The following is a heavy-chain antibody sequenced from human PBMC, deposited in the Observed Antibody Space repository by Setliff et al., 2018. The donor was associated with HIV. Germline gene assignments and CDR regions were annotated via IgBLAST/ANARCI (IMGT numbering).Heavy chain of an antibody. J-gene: IGHJ4*01. CDR2: ISTYSGKT. CDR1: GYNFITFG. V-gene: IGHV1-18*01. Sequence: ASVKVSCKASGYNFITFGINWVRQAPGQGLEWMGRISTYSGKTDYAEKFQGRLTMTMDTSTRTVFMELRSLTLDDTSVYYCARGSAPNIVVAASLDIWGQGTPVTVSS. D-gene: IGHD6-19*01. CDR3: ARGSAPNIVVAASLDI.